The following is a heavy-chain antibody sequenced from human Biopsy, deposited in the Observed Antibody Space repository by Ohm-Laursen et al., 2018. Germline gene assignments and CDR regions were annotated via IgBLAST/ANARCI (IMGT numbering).Heavy chain of an antibody. V-gene: IGHV4-34*01. CDR3: AKHGSGWTGDDALHI. Sequence: PSQTLSLTCAVYGESFNGYYWSWIRQTPGKGLEWIGEINHSGRTNYNPSLKSRITISVDTSKNQISLKVTSVTAADTAVYYCAKHGSGWTGDDALHIWGQGTMVTVSS. CDR2: INHSGRT. CDR1: GESFNGYY. J-gene: IGHJ3*02. D-gene: IGHD6-19*01.